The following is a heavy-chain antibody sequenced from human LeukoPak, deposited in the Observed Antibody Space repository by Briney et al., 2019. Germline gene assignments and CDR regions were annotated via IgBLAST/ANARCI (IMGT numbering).Heavy chain of an antibody. D-gene: IGHD3-22*01. CDR2: IRSKAYGGTT. CDR3: TRGYYPIDY. J-gene: IGHJ4*02. Sequence: GGSLRLSCTASGFTFADYAMSWFRQAPGKGRGSVGFIRSKAYGGTTEYAASVKGRFTISRDDSKSIAYLQMNSLKTEDTAVYYCTRGYYPIDYWGQGTLVTVSS. CDR1: GFTFADYA. V-gene: IGHV3-49*03.